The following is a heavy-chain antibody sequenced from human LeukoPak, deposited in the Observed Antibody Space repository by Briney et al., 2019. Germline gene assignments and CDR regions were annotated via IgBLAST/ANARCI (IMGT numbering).Heavy chain of an antibody. V-gene: IGHV4-31*03. Sequence: SETLSLTCTVSGGSISSGGYYWSWIRQHPGKGLEWIGYIFYSGSTYYNPSLKSRVTISVDTSNNQFSLKLSSVTAADTAVYYCAGRFLEWLLDYWGQGTLVTVSS. CDR2: IFYSGST. J-gene: IGHJ4*02. D-gene: IGHD3-3*01. CDR1: GGSISSGGYY. CDR3: AGRFLEWLLDY.